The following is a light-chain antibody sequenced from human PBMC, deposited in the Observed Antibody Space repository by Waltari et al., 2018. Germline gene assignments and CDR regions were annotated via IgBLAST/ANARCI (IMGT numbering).Light chain of an antibody. V-gene: IGLV2-23*01. CDR3: CSYAGSYTWV. Sequence: QSALTQPASVSGSLGQSITISCTGTSRDVGNYTLVSWYQQYPGKAPKVMIYDDNRRPSGVSDRFSGSKSGNTASLTISGVQAEDEADYYCCSYAGSYTWVFGGGTKLTVL. J-gene: IGLJ3*02. CDR1: SRDVGNYTL. CDR2: DDN.